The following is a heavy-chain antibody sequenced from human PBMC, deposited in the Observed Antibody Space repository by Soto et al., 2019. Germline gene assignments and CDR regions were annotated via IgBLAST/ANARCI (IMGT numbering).Heavy chain of an antibody. CDR2: IWYDGSNK. Sequence: PGGSLRLSCAASGFTFSSYGMHWVRQAPGKGLEWVAVIWYDGSNKYYADSVKGRFTISRDNSKNTLYLQMNSLRAEDTAVYYCARPEYSSSSSPPCYWGQETLVTVSS. CDR1: GFTFSSYG. J-gene: IGHJ4*02. V-gene: IGHV3-33*01. D-gene: IGHD6-6*01. CDR3: ARPEYSSSSSPPCY.